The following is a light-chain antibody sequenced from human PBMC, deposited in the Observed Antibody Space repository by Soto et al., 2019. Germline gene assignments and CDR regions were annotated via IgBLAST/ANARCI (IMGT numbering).Light chain of an antibody. J-gene: IGKJ5*01. Sequence: DIVMTQSPDSLAVSLGERATINCKASQSVLYSANDKRDLAWYQQTPGLPPMLLIYWASTRESGFPDRFSGSVYVKDCTLTISSPHAEYVAIEYCQQYYSTPNTFGQGTLLEIK. V-gene: IGKV4-1*01. CDR3: QQYYSTPNT. CDR2: WAS. CDR1: QSVLYSANDKRD.